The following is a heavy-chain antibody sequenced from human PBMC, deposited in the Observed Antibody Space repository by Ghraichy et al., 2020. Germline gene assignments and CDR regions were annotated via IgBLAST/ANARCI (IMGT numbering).Heavy chain of an antibody. J-gene: IGHJ5*02. CDR2: IGASGGAT. CDR3: AKAWGYCSGGTCPSYNWFDP. Sequence: GESLNISCAASGLTFSNYAMTWVRQAPGQGLEWVSGIGASGGATYYADSVKGRFTISRDNSNSTLYLKMNILRPEDTAIYYFAKAWGYCSGGTCPSYNWFDPWGQGTLVTVSS. D-gene: IGHD2-15*01. V-gene: IGHV3-23*01. CDR1: GLTFSNYA.